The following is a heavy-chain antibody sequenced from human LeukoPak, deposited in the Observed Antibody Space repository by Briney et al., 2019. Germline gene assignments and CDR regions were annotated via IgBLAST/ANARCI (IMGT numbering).Heavy chain of an antibody. CDR3: AELGITMVGGV. CDR1: GFTFSSYS. D-gene: IGHD3-10*02. CDR2: ISSSSSYI. Sequence: GGSLRLSCAASGFTFSSYSMNWVRQAPGKGLEWVSSISSSSSYIYYADSVKGRFTIPRDNAKNSLYLQMNSLRAEDTAVYYCAELGITMVGGVWGKGTTVTISS. J-gene: IGHJ6*04. V-gene: IGHV3-21*01.